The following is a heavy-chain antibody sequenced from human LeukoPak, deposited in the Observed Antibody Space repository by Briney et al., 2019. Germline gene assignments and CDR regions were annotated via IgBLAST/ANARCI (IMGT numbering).Heavy chain of an antibody. CDR3: VRGAEVVVVNMSQDFEH. D-gene: IGHD2-2*01. J-gene: IGHJ1*01. CDR2: INPLGGST. V-gene: IGHV1-46*01. Sequence: ASVKVSCKAPGYTFTKYNMHWVRQAPGQGLEWMGIINPLGGSTSYAQKFQGRVSMTRDTSTSTLYLDLNSLRSDDTAMYYCVRGAEVVVVNMSQDFEHWGQGTLVTVSS. CDR1: GYTFTKYN.